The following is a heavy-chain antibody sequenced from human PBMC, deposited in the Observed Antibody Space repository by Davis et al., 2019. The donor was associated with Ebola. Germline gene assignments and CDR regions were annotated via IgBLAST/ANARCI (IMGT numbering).Heavy chain of an antibody. CDR2: IYYSGST. CDR3: ARHQADLNWGWHMTTVTTVDY. V-gene: IGHV4-39*01. D-gene: IGHD4-17*01. CDR1: GGSISSSSYY. J-gene: IGHJ4*02. Sequence: PSETLSLTCTVSGGSISSSSYYWGWIRQPPGKGLEWIGSIYYSGSTYYNPSLKSRVTISVDTSKNQFSLKLSSVTAADTAVYYCARHQADLNWGWHMTTVTTVDYWGQGTLVTVSS.